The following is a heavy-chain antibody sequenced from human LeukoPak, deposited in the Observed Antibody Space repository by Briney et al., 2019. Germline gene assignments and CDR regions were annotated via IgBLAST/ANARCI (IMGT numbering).Heavy chain of an antibody. V-gene: IGHV4-34*01. CDR2: INHSGST. J-gene: IGHJ4*02. Sequence: GSLRLSCAASGFTFSNAWMNWIRQPPGKGLEWIGEINHSGSTNYNPSLKSRVTISVDTSKNQFSLKLTSVTAADTAVYYCARGLEQWLVVPYHYWGQGTLVTVSS. D-gene: IGHD6-19*01. CDR1: GFTFSNAW. CDR3: ARGLEQWLVVPYHY.